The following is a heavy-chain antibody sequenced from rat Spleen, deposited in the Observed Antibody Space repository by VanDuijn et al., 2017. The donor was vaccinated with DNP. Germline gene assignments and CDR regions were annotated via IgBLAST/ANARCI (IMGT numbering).Heavy chain of an antibody. CDR3: TRHVLPLRVWDY. Sequence: EVQLVQSGGGLVQPGKSLKISCAASGFTFSDYYMAWVRQAPTKGLEWVAYISYDGGMTYYRDSVKGRFTISRDNAKSTLYLQMNSLRSEDMATYYCTRHVLPLRVWDYWGQGVMVTVSS. J-gene: IGHJ2*01. V-gene: IGHV5-22*01. D-gene: IGHD1-4*01. CDR1: GFTFSDYY. CDR2: ISYDGGMT.